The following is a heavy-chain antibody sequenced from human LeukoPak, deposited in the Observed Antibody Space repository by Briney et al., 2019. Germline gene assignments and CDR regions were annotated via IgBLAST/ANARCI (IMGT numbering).Heavy chain of an antibody. CDR3: ASSYSSGLLDY. CDR2: IYYSGRA. V-gene: IGHV4-59*01. Sequence: SETLSLTCTVSGGSISSYYWSWIRQPPGKGLEWGGYIYYSGRANYNPPLKSRLTISVDTSKNQFSLKLSSVTAADTAVYYCASSYSSGLLDYWGQGTLVPVSS. CDR1: GGSISSYY. D-gene: IGHD6-19*01. J-gene: IGHJ4*02.